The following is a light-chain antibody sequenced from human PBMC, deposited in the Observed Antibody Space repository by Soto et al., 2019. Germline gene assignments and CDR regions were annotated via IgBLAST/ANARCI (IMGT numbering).Light chain of an antibody. CDR3: MQARQTPLT. V-gene: IGKV2-28*01. CDR1: QSLLHSNGYTS. CDR2: WGS. J-gene: IGKJ3*01. Sequence: DIVMTQSPLSLPVTPGEPASISCRSSQSLLHSNGYTSLDWYLQKPGQSPQLLIYWGSNRASGGPDRFSGRGSGTDFTLKISRVEAEDVGVYYCMQARQTPLTFGPGTKVDIK.